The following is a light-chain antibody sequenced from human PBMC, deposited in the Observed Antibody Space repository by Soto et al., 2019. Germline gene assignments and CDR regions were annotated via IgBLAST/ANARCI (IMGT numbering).Light chain of an antibody. CDR2: GES. J-gene: IGKJ4*02. CDR3: PQYGSPGT. CDR1: QSVSNNY. Sequence: ESVLTPSPGTESRSVGERSALSWLAIQSVSNNYLAWYKQKPGQDPRILIYGESNRATGIQDRFSGSGSGTDFTLPISRMQPEEFAVYYCPQYGSPGTVGTGTTVEIK. V-gene: IGKV3-20*01.